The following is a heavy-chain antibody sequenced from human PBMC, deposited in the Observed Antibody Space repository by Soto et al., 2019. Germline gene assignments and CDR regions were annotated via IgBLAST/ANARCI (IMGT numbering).Heavy chain of an antibody. D-gene: IGHD3-3*01. J-gene: IGHJ4*02. CDR3: ARHYDMWSGYISPVDY. CDR2: IDTSGTKI. V-gene: IGHV3-11*01. CDR1: GYTFSDYY. Sequence: QVQLVESGGDLVKPGGSLRLSCAASGYTFSDYYMSWIRQAPGKGLEWISYIDTSGTKIYYADSVKGRFTITRDNAKNSLYLEMNSLRDEDTAVYYCARHYDMWSGYISPVDYWGQGTLVTVSS.